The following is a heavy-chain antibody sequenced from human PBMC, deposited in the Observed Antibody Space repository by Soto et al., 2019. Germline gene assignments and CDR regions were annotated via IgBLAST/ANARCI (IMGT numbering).Heavy chain of an antibody. J-gene: IGHJ4*02. CDR1: AFSLKTYW. V-gene: IGHV3-7*01. D-gene: IGHD3-10*01. Sequence: EVQLVEPGGGLVLPGGSLRLSCVGSAFSLKTYWMAWVRQAPGKGLECVANIRQYGDETFYVDSVKGRFTISRDNANNSVYLQMDNLRAEDTGVYYCATGGSGTYYLGPLDYWGQGIMVIVSS. CDR3: ATGGSGTYYLGPLDY. CDR2: IRQYGDET.